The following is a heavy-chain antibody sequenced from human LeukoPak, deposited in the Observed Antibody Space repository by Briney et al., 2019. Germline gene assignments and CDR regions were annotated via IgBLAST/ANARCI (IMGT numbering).Heavy chain of an antibody. V-gene: IGHV3-23*01. CDR1: GFTFSSYA. J-gene: IGHJ6*02. D-gene: IGHD3-10*01. CDR3: ANLKNPTGPYYGMDV. Sequence: GGSLRLSCAASGFTFSSYAMRWVRQAPGKGLEWVSAISVSGDSTYYTYSVKGRFTISRDNSKNTVFLQMNSLRAEDTAVYYCANLKNPTGPYYGMDVWGQGTTVTVSS. CDR2: ISVSGDST.